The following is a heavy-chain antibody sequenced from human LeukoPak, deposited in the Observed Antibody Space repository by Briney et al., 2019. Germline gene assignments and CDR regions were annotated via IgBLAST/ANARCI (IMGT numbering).Heavy chain of an antibody. D-gene: IGHD6-19*01. CDR3: ARVGSSSGYYFDY. CDR2: ISGSGSTI. Sequence: PGGSLRHSCAASGFTFSDYYMSWIRQAPGKGLEWVSYISGSGSTIYYADSVKGRFTISRDNAKNSLYLQMNSLRAEDTAVYYCARVGSSSGYYFDYWGQGTLVTVSS. V-gene: IGHV3-11*01. J-gene: IGHJ4*02. CDR1: GFTFSDYY.